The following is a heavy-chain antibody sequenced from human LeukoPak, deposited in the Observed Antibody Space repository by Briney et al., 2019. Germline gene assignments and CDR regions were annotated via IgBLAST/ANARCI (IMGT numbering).Heavy chain of an antibody. D-gene: IGHD3-16*01. J-gene: IGHJ4*02. CDR2: IKKDGSEK. V-gene: IGHV3-7*01. CDR1: GGSISSSTHY. CDR3: ARDGGQTRGDY. Sequence: ETLSLTCTVSGGSISSSTHYWGWIRQPPGKGLEWVDNIKKDGSEKYYVDSVKRRFTISIDNAKNSLNLQMNMLRAEDTAVYYCARDGGQTRGDYWGQGTLVTVSS.